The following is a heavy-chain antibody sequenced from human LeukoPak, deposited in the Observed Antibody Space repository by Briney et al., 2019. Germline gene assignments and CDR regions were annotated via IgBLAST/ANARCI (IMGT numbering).Heavy chain of an antibody. Sequence: PSETLSLTCTVSGYSISSGYYWGWIRQPPGKGLEWIGSIYHSGSTYYNPSLKSRVTISVDTSKNQFSLKLSSVTAADTAVYYCVRGLQLERHGFYYYYYYMDVWGKGTTVTVSS. CDR3: VRGLQLERHGFYYYYYYMDV. D-gene: IGHD1-1*01. CDR2: IYHSGST. J-gene: IGHJ6*03. V-gene: IGHV4-38-2*02. CDR1: GYSISSGYY.